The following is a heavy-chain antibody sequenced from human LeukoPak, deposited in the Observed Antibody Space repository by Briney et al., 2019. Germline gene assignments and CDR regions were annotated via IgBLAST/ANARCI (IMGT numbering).Heavy chain of an antibody. J-gene: IGHJ4*02. CDR1: GFTFSGYP. CDR2: IWYDGSNK. D-gene: IGHD6-13*01. CDR3: ARDKIAAAGTHFDY. Sequence: GGSLRLSCAASGFTFSGYPIHWVRQAPGKGLEWVAVIWYDGSNKYYADSVKGRFTISRDNSKNTLYLQMNSLRAEDTAVYYCARDKIAAAGTHFDYWGQGTLVTVSS. V-gene: IGHV3-33*01.